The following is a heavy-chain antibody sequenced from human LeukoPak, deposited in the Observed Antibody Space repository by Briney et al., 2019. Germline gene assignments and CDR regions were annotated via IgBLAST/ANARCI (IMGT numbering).Heavy chain of an antibody. Sequence: SETLSLTCTVSGGSISSSSYYWGWIRQPPGKGLEWIGSIYYSGSTYYNPSLKSRVTISVDTSKNQFSLKLSSVTAADTAVYYCARVVDYDILTGYYHFEDWGQGTLVTVSS. CDR3: ARVVDYDILTGYYHFED. V-gene: IGHV4-39*07. CDR1: GGSISSSSYY. CDR2: IYYSGST. D-gene: IGHD3-9*01. J-gene: IGHJ4*02.